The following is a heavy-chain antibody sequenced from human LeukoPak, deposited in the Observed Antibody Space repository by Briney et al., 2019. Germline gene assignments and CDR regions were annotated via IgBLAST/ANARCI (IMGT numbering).Heavy chain of an antibody. CDR1: GDSISGYY. Sequence: KSSETLSLTCTVSGDSISGYYWSWIRQPPGKGLEWIGYVYHTGHTHYSPSLKSRVTVSLDTSRNQVSLILSSVTAADTAVYYCARHRFGHLFDYWGQGTLVTVPS. J-gene: IGHJ4*02. V-gene: IGHV4-59*01. CDR3: ARHRFGHLFDY. D-gene: IGHD3-16*01. CDR2: VYHTGHT.